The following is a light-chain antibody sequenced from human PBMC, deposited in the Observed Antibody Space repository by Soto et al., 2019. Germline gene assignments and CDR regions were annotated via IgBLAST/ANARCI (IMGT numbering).Light chain of an antibody. CDR3: QQYYSYPLT. Sequence: AIRMTQSPSSFSASTGDRVTITCRASQGISSRLGWYQQKPGKAPQLLIYAASTLQSGVQSRFSGSGSGTDFTLTISCLQSEDYATYFCQQYYSYPLTFGGGTKVEIK. V-gene: IGKV1-8*01. J-gene: IGKJ4*01. CDR2: AAS. CDR1: QGISSR.